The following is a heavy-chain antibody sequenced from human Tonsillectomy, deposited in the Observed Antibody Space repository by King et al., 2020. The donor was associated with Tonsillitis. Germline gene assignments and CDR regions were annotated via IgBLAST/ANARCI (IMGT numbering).Heavy chain of an antibody. CDR2: IGGDGGNT. CDR3: AKDGHIAVAGGYYYYYMDV. V-gene: IGHV3-43*02. J-gene: IGHJ6*03. D-gene: IGHD6-19*01. Sequence: VQLVESGGGVVQPGGSLRFSCAPSGFPFVVYAFTWFGKAPGKGLDGVFLIGGDGGNTYSPDSLKGQFTISRENTKNSLYLQMNSLRTEYTALYYCAKDGHIAVAGGYYYYYMDVWGKGTTVTVSS. CDR1: GFPFVVYA.